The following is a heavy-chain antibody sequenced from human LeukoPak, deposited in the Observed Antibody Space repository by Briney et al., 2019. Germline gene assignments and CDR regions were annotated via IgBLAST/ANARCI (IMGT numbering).Heavy chain of an antibody. V-gene: IGHV1-18*01. Sequence: GASVKVSCKSSGYTFTSYGISWVRPAPGQGLEWVGWISAYNCNTNYAQKLQGRVTMTTDTSTSTAYMELRSLRSDDTAVYYCARLPLYCSSTSCYEGYNWFDPWGQGTLVSVSS. J-gene: IGHJ5*02. CDR2: ISAYNCNT. D-gene: IGHD2-2*01. CDR3: ARLPLYCSSTSCYEGYNWFDP. CDR1: GYTFTSYG.